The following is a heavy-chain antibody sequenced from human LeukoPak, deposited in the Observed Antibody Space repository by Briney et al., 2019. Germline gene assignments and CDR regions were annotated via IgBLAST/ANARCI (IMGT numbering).Heavy chain of an antibody. CDR2: ISSSGSYI. D-gene: IGHD2-15*01. Sequence: KPGGSLRLSCAASGCTFRSYAMSWVRQAPGKGLEWVSSISSSGSYISYADSVKGRFSISRDSAKNSLTLQMNSLRVDDTAMYYCTREGTIVVGDAFDLWGQGTMVTVSS. V-gene: IGHV3-21*01. CDR3: TREGTIVVGDAFDL. J-gene: IGHJ3*01. CDR1: GCTFRSYA.